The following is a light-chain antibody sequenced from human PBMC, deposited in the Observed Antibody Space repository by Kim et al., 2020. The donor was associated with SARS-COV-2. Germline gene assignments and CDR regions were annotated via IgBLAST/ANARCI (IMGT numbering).Light chain of an antibody. CDR2: DAS. CDR1: QSISVS. V-gene: IGKV3-11*01. J-gene: IGKJ4*01. Sequence: PEESATLSCRASQSISVSVGWYQHKPGQAPRLLIYDASNRATGIPDRFSGSGSGTDFTLTISSLEPEDFAIYYCQQRNNWPPAVTFGGGTKVDIK. CDR3: QQRNNWPPAVT.